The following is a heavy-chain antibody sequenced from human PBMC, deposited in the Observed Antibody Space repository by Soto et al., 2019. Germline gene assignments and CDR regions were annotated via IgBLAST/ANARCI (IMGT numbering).Heavy chain of an antibody. CDR3: VKNSGWFNT. Sequence: QLLQSGGGLVQPGGSLTLSCAASGFTFGPPAMSWVRQAPGEGLEWVSTIDGSGGITYYADSVKGRFTISRDNSRNTVYLQMNSLRGDDTALYYCVKNSGWFNTWGQGALVTVSS. J-gene: IGHJ5*02. V-gene: IGHV3-23*01. CDR2: IDGSGGIT. CDR1: GFTFGPPA. D-gene: IGHD3-10*01.